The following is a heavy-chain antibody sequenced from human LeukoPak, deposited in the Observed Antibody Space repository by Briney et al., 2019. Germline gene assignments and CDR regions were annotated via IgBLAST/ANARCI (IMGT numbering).Heavy chain of an antibody. D-gene: IGHD3-22*01. V-gene: IGHV4-61*02. Sequence: PSETLSLTCTVSGVSISSGSYSWRWIRPPAGKGLEWIGRIYSSGSTNYNPSLKSRITISVDTSKKQFPLKLSSVTAADTAVYYCAREKIGYYDSSGRGWFDPWGQGTLVTVSS. CDR2: IYSSGST. CDR3: AREKIGYYDSSGRGWFDP. J-gene: IGHJ5*02. CDR1: GVSISSGSYS.